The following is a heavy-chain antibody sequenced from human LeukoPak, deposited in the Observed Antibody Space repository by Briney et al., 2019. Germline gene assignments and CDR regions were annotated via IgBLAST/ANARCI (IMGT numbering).Heavy chain of an antibody. CDR3: ARGQYQLSSGYYMDV. D-gene: IGHD2-2*01. J-gene: IGHJ6*03. V-gene: IGHV4-4*02. CDR2: IYHSGST. Sequence: SETLSLTCAVSGGSISSSNWWSWVRQPPGKGLEWIGEIYHSGSTNYNPSLKSRVTISVDKSKNQFSPKLSSVTAADTAVYYCARGQYQLSSGYYMDVWGKGTTVTISS. CDR1: GGSISSSNW.